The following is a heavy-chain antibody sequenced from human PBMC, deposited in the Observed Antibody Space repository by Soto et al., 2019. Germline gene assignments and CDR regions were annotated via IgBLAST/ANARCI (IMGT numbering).Heavy chain of an antibody. CDR1: GYTFTSYG. J-gene: IGHJ5*02. CDR2: ISAYNGNT. Sequence: SVKVSCKASGYTFTSYGISWVRQAPGQGLEWMGWISAYNGNTNYAQKLQGRVTMTTDTSTSTAYMELRSLRSDDTAVYYCARDRSYYDFWSGYLDPWGQGTLVTVSS. V-gene: IGHV1-18*01. D-gene: IGHD3-3*01. CDR3: ARDRSYYDFWSGYLDP.